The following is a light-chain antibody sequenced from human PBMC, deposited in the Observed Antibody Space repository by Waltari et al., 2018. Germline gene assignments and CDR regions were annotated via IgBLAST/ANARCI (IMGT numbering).Light chain of an antibody. V-gene: IGLV2-14*01. CDR1: SSDVGAYNY. CDR3: SSHTTSDSLV. Sequence: QSALTQPASVSGSPGQSIPISCTGTSSDVGAYNYVSWYQQHPGKVPQLMIYEVTNRPSGVSNRFSGSKSGNTASLTISGLQPEDEADYYCSSHTTSDSLVFGTGTKVTVL. J-gene: IGLJ1*01. CDR2: EVT.